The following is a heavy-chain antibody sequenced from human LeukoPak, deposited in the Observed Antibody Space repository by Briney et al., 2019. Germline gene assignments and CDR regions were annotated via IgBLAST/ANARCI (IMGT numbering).Heavy chain of an antibody. D-gene: IGHD3-10*01. CDR3: AKRNTMVRGGPCFDY. J-gene: IGHJ4*02. CDR1: GFTFSSYG. CDR2: IFGNGDTT. V-gene: IGHV3-23*01. Sequence: GGSLRLSCAASGFTFSSYGMSWVRQAPGKGLEWVSIIFGNGDTTYYADSVKGRFTVSRDNSKDTLYLQMNDLRPDDTAIYYCAKRNTMVRGGPCFDYWGQGLLVTVSS.